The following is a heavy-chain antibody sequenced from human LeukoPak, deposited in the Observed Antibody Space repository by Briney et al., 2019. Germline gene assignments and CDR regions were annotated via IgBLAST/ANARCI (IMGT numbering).Heavy chain of an antibody. V-gene: IGHV4-59*12. Sequence: SETLSLTCTVSGGSISSYYWSWIRQPPGEGLEWIGYIYYSGSTNYNPSLKSRVTISVDTSKNQFSLKLSSVTAADTAVYYCARDGELLWFGELLSPDWFDPWGQGTLVTVSS. CDR2: IYYSGST. CDR3: ARDGELLWFGELLSPDWFDP. CDR1: GGSISSYY. D-gene: IGHD3-10*01. J-gene: IGHJ5*02.